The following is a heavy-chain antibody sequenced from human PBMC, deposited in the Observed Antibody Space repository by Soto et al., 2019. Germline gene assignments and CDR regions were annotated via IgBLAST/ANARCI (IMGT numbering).Heavy chain of an antibody. CDR1: GFSLSNGRMG. Sequence: QATLKESGPVLVQPTETLTLTCTISGFSLSNGRMGVSWIRQPPGRDLEWLAHFFSDAERSYSTSMQSRLTMTQDPSGTQVVLTTTNMDPPDTGTYVGARMNADSGCNYSAMDVWGQGTPVTVSS. CDR3: ARMNADSGCNYSAMDV. V-gene: IGHV2-26*03. CDR2: FFSDAER. D-gene: IGHD4-17*01. J-gene: IGHJ6*02.